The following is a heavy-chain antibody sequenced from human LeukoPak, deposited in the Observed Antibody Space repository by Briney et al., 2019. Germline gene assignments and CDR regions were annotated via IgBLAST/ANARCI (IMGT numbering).Heavy chain of an antibody. CDR1: GFTFSSYA. J-gene: IGHJ4*02. Sequence: GGSLRLSCAASGFTFSSYAMHWVRQAPGKGLEWVAVISYDGSNKYYADSVKGRFTISRDNSKNTLYLQMNSLRAEDTAVYYCARAFHGSGRPVLWGFDYWGQGTLVTVSS. CDR2: ISYDGSNK. D-gene: IGHD3-10*01. V-gene: IGHV3-30-3*01. CDR3: ARAFHGSGRPVLWGFDY.